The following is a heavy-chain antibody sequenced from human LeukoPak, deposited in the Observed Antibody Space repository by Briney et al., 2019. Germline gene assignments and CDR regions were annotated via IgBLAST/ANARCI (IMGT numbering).Heavy chain of an antibody. D-gene: IGHD6-13*01. Sequence: GGSLRLSCAPSGFAFSSYSMNWVRQAPGKGLEWVSSISSSSSYIYYADSVKGRFTISRDNAKNSLYLQMNSLRAEDTAVYYCARREQQLVRRYFQHWGQGTLVTVSS. V-gene: IGHV3-21*01. CDR2: ISSSSSYI. CDR3: ARREQQLVRRYFQH. CDR1: GFAFSSYS. J-gene: IGHJ1*01.